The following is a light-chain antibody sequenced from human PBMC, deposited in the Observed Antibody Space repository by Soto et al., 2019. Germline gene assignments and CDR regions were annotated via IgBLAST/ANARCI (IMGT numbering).Light chain of an antibody. CDR3: QQYYSPLT. J-gene: IGKJ4*01. Sequence: AIRMTQSPSSLSASTGDRVTITCRASQGISSYLAWYQQKPGKAPKLLIYAASTLQSGVPSRFSGSGSGTDFTLTISCLQSEDLATYYCQQYYSPLTFGGGTKVEIK. CDR1: QGISSY. V-gene: IGKV1-8*01. CDR2: AAS.